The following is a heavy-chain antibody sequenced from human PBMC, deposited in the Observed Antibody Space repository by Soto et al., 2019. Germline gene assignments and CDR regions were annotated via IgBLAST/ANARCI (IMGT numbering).Heavy chain of an antibody. CDR2: IYYSGST. D-gene: IGHD3-22*01. Sequence: QVQLQESGPGLVKPSETLSLTCTVSGGSISSYYWSWIRQPPGKGLEWIGYIYYSGSTNYNPSLKSRVTISVDTSKNQFSLKLSSVTAADTAVYYCARRPGPYYYDSSGYSIRPLNWYFDLWGRGTLVTVSS. J-gene: IGHJ2*01. CDR1: GGSISSYY. CDR3: ARRPGPYYYDSSGYSIRPLNWYFDL. V-gene: IGHV4-59*01.